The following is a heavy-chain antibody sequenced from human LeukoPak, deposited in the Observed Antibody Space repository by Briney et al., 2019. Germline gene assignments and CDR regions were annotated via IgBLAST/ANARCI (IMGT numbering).Heavy chain of an antibody. CDR2: IIPIFGTA. CDR3: ARDLAYRPDY. D-gene: IGHD4-11*01. V-gene: IGHV1-69*01. Sequence: GSSVKVSCKASGGTFSSYAISWVRQAPGQGLEWMGGIIPIFGTANYAQKFQGRVTITADESTSTAYMELRSLRSDDTAVYYCARDLAYRPDYWGQGTLVTVSS. CDR1: GGTFSSYA. J-gene: IGHJ4*02.